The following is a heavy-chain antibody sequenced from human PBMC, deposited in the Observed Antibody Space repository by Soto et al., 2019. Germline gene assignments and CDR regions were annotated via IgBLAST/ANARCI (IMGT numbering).Heavy chain of an antibody. D-gene: IGHD6-6*01. CDR2: ISAYNGNT. V-gene: IGHV1-18*01. J-gene: IGHJ4*02. CDR3: ARLSSIAARGVPDY. Sequence: ASVKVSRKASGYTFTSYGISWVRQAPGQGLEWMGWISAYNGNTNYAQKLQGRVTMTTDTSTSTAYMELRSLRSDDTAVYYCARLSSIAARGVPDYWGQGTLVTVSS. CDR1: GYTFTSYG.